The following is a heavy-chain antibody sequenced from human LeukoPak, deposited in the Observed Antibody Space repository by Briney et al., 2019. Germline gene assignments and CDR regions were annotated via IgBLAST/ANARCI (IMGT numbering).Heavy chain of an antibody. CDR1: GDSISSGDYY. CDR3: ARDGRRFYFDY. V-gene: IGHV4-61*02. CDR2: ISSSGST. Sequence: SQTLSLTCTVSGDSISSGDYYWSWIRQPAGKGLEWIGRISSSGSTNYNPSLKSRVTISVDTSKNQFSLKLSSVTAADTAVYFCARDGRRFYFDYWGQGTLVTVSS. J-gene: IGHJ4*02.